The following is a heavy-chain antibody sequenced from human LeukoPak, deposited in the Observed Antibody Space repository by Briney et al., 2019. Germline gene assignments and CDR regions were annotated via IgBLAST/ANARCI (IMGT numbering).Heavy chain of an antibody. CDR3: ARADFDWRSSYQFDY. CDR2: INPNSGGT. J-gene: IGHJ4*02. V-gene: IGHV1-2*02. D-gene: IGHD3-9*01. CDR1: GYTFTGYY. Sequence: GASVKVSCKASGYTFTGYYMHWVRQAPGQGLEWMGWINPNSGGTNYAQNFQGRVTMTRDTSISTAYIELSRLRSDDTAVYYSARADFDWRSSYQFDYWGQGALVTVSS.